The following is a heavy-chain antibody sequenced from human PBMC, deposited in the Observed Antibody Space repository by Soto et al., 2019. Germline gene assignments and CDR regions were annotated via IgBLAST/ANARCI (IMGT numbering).Heavy chain of an antibody. CDR1: GFTFSSYA. CDR2: ISYDGSNK. Sequence: QVQLVESGGGVVQPGRSLRLSCAASGFTFSSYAMHWVRQAPGKGLEWVAVISYDGSNKYYADSVKGRFTISRDNSKNTLYLQMNSLRAEDTAVYYCARDLRYDFWSGYYPLYYYYGMDVWCQGTTVTVSS. D-gene: IGHD3-3*01. CDR3: ARDLRYDFWSGYYPLYYYYGMDV. V-gene: IGHV3-30-3*01. J-gene: IGHJ6*02.